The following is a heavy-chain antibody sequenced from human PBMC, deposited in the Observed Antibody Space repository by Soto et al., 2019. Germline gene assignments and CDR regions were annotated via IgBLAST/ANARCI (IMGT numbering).Heavy chain of an antibody. CDR1: GYSFTTYD. CDR2: MNPNSGNT. D-gene: IGHD3-16*01. CDR3: TRGRGAVSSPGDAFDI. J-gene: IGHJ3*02. V-gene: IGHV1-8*01. Sequence: GASVKVSCKASGYSFTTYDINWVRQATGQGLEWMGWMNPNSGNTGYAQKFQGRVTMTRNTSISTAYMELSSLRSEDTAVYYCTRGRGAVSSPGDAFDIWGQGTMVTVSS.